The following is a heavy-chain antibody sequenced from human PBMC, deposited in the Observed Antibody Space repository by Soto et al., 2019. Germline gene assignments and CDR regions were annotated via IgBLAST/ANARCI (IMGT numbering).Heavy chain of an antibody. CDR1: GFTFSSYS. CDR3: ARVSGEDWNYEPVY. Sequence: GGSLRLSCAASGFTFSSYSMNWVRQAPGKGLEWVSSISSSSSYIYYADSVKGRFTISRDNAKNSLYLQMNSLRAEDTAVYYCARVSGEDWNYEPVYWGQGTLVTVSS. J-gene: IGHJ4*02. CDR2: ISSSSSYI. V-gene: IGHV3-21*01. D-gene: IGHD1-7*01.